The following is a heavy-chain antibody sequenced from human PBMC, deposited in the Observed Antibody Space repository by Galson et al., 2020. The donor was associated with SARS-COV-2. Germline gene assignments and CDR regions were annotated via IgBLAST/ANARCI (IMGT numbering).Heavy chain of an antibody. V-gene: IGHV4-59*01. CDR1: GDSISDYY. CDR3: ARVRGYSYGAYYFDS. D-gene: IGHD5-18*01. J-gene: IGHJ4*02. CDR2: INFSGNT. Sequence: ASETLSLTCTVSGDSISDYYWSWIRQPPGTGLEWIGSINFSGNTHYHSSLRSPVTLSVDTSKNQSSLRLTSVTAADTAIYYCARVRGYSYGAYYFDSWGRGTRVTVSS.